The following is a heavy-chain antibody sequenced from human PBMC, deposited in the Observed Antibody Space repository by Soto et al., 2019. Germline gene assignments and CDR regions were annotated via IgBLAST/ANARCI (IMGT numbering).Heavy chain of an antibody. D-gene: IGHD3-22*01. V-gene: IGHV1-69*06. CDR2: IIPIFGTA. CDR3: AREDSSGYYYYYYGMDV. Sequence: SVKVSCKASGGTFSSYAISWVRQAPGQGLEWMGGIIPIFGTANYAQKFQGRVTITADKSTSTAYMELSSLRSEDTAVYYCAREDSSGYYYYYYGMDVWGQGTKVTVSS. CDR1: GGTFSSYA. J-gene: IGHJ6*02.